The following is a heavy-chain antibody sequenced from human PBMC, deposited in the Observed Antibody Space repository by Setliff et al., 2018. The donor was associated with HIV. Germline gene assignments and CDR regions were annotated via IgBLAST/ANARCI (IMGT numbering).Heavy chain of an antibody. CDR3: AKDQAVVTPRYDAFDI. CDR1: GFTFSVHG. Sequence: GGSLRLSCAASGFTFSVHGMHWVRQAPGKGLEWVAFINYDESSEYYADSVKGRFTISRDNSKNTLYLQMNSLRAEDTAVYYCAKDQAVVTPRYDAFDIWGQGTMVTVSS. J-gene: IGHJ3*02. CDR2: INYDESSE. V-gene: IGHV3-30*02. D-gene: IGHD2-15*01.